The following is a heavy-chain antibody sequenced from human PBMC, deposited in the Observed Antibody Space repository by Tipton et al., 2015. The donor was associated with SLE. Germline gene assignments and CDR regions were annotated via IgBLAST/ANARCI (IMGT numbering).Heavy chain of an antibody. Sequence: TLSLTCTISGDSITNYSPFWGWLRQPPGKGLEWIGGVNYVGNTFYSPSLKSRLTMSLDTSKRQFSLKLNSMTAADTAVYFCARGGFTWGTFDSWGQGLLVTVSS. J-gene: IGHJ4*02. CDR2: VNYVGNT. V-gene: IGHV4-39*07. D-gene: IGHD7-27*01. CDR3: ARGGFTWGTFDS. CDR1: GDSITNYSPF.